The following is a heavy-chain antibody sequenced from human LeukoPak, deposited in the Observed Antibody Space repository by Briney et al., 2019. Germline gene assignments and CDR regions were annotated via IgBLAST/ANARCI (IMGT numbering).Heavy chain of an antibody. Sequence: SETLSLTCAASGVTISSYYRSWIRQPPGKGLEWIAYISDIGSTSYNASPKRRVTIFVRTYSNKSLLMLMSMTTADTTACYCARGTKTGYTGYDWNYWGQGSLVSVSS. V-gene: IGHV4-4*08. CDR1: GVTISSYY. CDR3: ARGTKTGYTGYDWNY. J-gene: IGHJ4*02. D-gene: IGHD5-12*01. CDR2: ISDIGST.